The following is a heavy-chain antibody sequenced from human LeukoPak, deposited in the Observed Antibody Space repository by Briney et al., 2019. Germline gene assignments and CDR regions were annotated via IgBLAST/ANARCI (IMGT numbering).Heavy chain of an antibody. CDR2: MKSKGSSGRT. CDR3: AWDGTFYYDMAV. J-gene: IGHJ6*02. CDR1: VVTFSDAC. D-gene: IGHD1-26*01. V-gene: IGHV3-15*01. Sequence: GGALRLSCEHSVVTFSDACINWVRDTPGKRLGWVAHMKSKGSSGRTDYAASAKGRFTISRDDSKNTLFLQMSSLQAEDTAVYYCAWDGTFYYDMAVWGQGTTVTVS.